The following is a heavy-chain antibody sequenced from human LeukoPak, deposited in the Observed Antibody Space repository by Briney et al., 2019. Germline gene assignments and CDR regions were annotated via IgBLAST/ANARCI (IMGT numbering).Heavy chain of an antibody. V-gene: IGHV3-30*04. CDR1: GFTFSSYA. J-gene: IGHJ4*02. Sequence: GGSLRLSCAASGFTFSSYAMHWVRQAPGKGLEWVAVISYDGSNKYYADSVKGRFTISRDNSKNTLYLQMNSLRAEDTAVYYCARERKAMAFNPVFGYWGQGTLVTVSS. CDR2: ISYDGSNK. D-gene: IGHD5-18*01. CDR3: ARERKAMAFNPVFGY.